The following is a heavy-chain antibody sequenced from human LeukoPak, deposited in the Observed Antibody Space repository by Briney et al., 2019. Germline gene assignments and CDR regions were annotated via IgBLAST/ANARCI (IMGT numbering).Heavy chain of an antibody. J-gene: IGHJ4*02. Sequence: GGSLRLSCVASELRFSNYGMSWVRQAPGKGLEWVSSISGDGGTTYYADSVKGRFTISRDNSKNTLSLQMSGLRVDDTGVYYCAREPMQYDILTGFYSWGQGIPVTV. CDR2: ISGDGGTT. V-gene: IGHV3-23*01. CDR1: ELRFSNYG. CDR3: AREPMQYDILTGFYS. D-gene: IGHD3-9*01.